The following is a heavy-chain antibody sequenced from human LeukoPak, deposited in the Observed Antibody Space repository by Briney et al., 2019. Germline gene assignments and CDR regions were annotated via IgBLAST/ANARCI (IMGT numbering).Heavy chain of an antibody. D-gene: IGHD2-2*01. CDR2: INPNSGGT. Sequence: ASVKVSCKASGYTFTGYYMHWARQAPGQGLEWMGWINPNSGGTNYAQKFQGRVTMTRDTSISTAYMELSRLRSDDTAVYYCARGGRWLGYCSSTSCPLGDWFDPWGQGTLVTVSS. CDR1: GYTFTGYY. J-gene: IGHJ5*02. CDR3: ARGGRWLGYCSSTSCPLGDWFDP. V-gene: IGHV1-2*02.